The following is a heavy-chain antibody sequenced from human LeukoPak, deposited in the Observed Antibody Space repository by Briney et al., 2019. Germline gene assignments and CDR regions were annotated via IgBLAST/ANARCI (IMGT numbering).Heavy chain of an antibody. V-gene: IGHV3-73*01. CDR2: IRSKSNNYAT. D-gene: IGHD3-16*01. CDR1: GFTFSGSA. J-gene: IGHJ3*02. CDR3: GGGGAADI. Sequence: GGSLRLSCAASGFTFSGSAMHWVRQASGKGLEWVGGIRSKSNNYATAYAASVKGTFTISRDDSKNTAYLQMSSLKTEDTAVYYCGGGGAADIWGQGTMVTVSS.